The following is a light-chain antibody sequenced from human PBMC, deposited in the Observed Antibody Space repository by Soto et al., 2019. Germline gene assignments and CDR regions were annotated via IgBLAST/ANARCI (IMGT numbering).Light chain of an antibody. CDR2: DVS. J-gene: IGLJ1*01. CDR3: RSYTGSSTYV. CDR1: SSDVGGYNY. Sequence: QSALTQPASVSGSPGQSITISCTGTSSDVGGYNYVSWYQQHPGKAPKLRIYDVSNRPSGDSNRFSGTKSGNKASLTISRLQAEYESEYYCRSYTGSSTYVFGTGTKVTVL. V-gene: IGLV2-14*01.